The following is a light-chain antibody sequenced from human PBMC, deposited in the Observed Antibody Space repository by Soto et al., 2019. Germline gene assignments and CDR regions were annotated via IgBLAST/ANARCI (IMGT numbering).Light chain of an antibody. CDR2: EVS. CDR3: SSYAGSNNFV. CDR1: SSDVGGYNY. J-gene: IGLJ1*01. V-gene: IGLV2-8*01. Sequence: QSALTQPPSASGSPGQSVTISCTGTSSDVGGYNYVSWYQQHPDKAPKLMIYEVSKRPSGVPDRFSGSKSDNTASLTVSGLQAEDEADYYCSSYAGSNNFVFGTGTQLTVL.